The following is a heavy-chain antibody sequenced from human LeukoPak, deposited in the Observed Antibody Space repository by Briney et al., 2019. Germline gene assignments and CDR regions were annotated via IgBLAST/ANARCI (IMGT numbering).Heavy chain of an antibody. V-gene: IGHV3-30*03. Sequence: PGGSLRLSCAASGFTFSSYGMHWVRQAPGKGLEWVAVISYDGSNKYYADSVKGRFTISRDNSKNTLYLQMNSLRAEDTAVYYCARDDMRGTVSASLRIDYWGQGTLVTVSS. CDR1: GFTFSSYG. CDR2: ISYDGSNK. J-gene: IGHJ4*02. CDR3: ARDDMRGTVSASLRIDY. D-gene: IGHD4-11*01.